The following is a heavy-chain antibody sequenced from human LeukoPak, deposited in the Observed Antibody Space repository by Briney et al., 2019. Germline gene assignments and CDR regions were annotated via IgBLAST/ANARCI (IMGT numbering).Heavy chain of an antibody. V-gene: IGHV3-23*01. CDR3: ARAPSVIVVPYHRVTFDY. CDR1: GFTFSSYA. J-gene: IGHJ4*02. D-gene: IGHD3-22*01. CDR2: ISGSGDST. Sequence: PPGGSLRLSCAASGFTFSSYAMSWVRQAPGKGLEWVSAISGSGDSTYYADSVMGRFTISRDNSKNTLYLQMNSLRAEDTAVYYCARAPSVIVVPYHRVTFDYWGQGTLVTVSS.